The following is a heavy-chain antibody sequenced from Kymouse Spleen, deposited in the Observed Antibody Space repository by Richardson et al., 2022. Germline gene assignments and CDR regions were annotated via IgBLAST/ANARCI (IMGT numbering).Heavy chain of an antibody. CDR1: GFTFSSYA. D-gene: IGHD3-10*01. V-gene: IGHV3-23*04. Sequence: EVQLVESGGGLVQPGGSLRLSCAASGFTFSSYAMSWVRQAPGKGLEWVSAISGSGGSTYYADSVKGRFTISRDNSKNTLYLQMNSLRAEDTAVYYCAITMVRGVRGLL*LLGPGNPGHRLL. CDR3: AITMVRGVRGLL*L. J-gene: IGHJ4*02. CDR2: ISGSGGST.